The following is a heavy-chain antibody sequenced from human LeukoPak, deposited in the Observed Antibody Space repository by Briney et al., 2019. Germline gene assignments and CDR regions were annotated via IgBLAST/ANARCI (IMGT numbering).Heavy chain of an antibody. CDR2: ISFDGNNK. Sequence: GGSLRLSCAASGFTFSSYGMHWVRQAPGKGLEWVAIISFDGNNKYYADSVKGRFTISRDNSKNTLYLQMNSLRAEDTAVYYCAKGDSSGRVYWGQGTLVTVSS. CDR1: GFTFSSYG. J-gene: IGHJ4*02. V-gene: IGHV3-30*18. CDR3: AKGDSSGRVY. D-gene: IGHD3-22*01.